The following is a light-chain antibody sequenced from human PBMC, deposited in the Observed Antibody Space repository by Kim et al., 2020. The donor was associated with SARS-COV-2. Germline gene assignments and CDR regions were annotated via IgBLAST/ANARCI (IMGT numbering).Light chain of an antibody. V-gene: IGLV3-21*04. CDR1: NIGSKS. CDR2: NDS. J-gene: IGLJ3*02. CDR3: QVWDSSSNHVV. Sequence: SYELTQPPAVSEAPGPTARITCGGDNIGSKSVHWYQQKPGQAPEMVIYNDSDRPSGIPERVSGSNSGNTATLTISRLGAGDEADYYCQVWDSSSNHVVFGGGTKLTVL.